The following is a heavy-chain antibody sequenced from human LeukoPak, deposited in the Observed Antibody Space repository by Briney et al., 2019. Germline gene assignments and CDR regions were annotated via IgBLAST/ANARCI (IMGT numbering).Heavy chain of an antibody. CDR1: GGSFSGYY. CDR3: ARGGSPGTRYYYDSSGYRRYFDL. J-gene: IGHJ2*01. Sequence: SETLSLTCAVYGGSFSGYYWSWIRQPPGKGLEWIGEINHSGSTNYNPSLKSRVTISVDTSKNQFSLKLSSVTAADTAVYYCARGGSPGTRYYYDSSGYRRYFDLWGRGTLVTVSS. D-gene: IGHD3-22*01. CDR2: INHSGST. V-gene: IGHV4-34*01.